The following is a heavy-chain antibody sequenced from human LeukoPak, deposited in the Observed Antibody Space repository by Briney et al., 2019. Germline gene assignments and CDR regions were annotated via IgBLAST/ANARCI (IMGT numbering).Heavy chain of an antibody. CDR2: IYSGGST. D-gene: IGHD3-22*01. CDR1: GFAVSSNY. CDR3: ARAQEGYYYDSSGYKNYYGMDV. V-gene: IGHV3-66*01. Sequence: PGGSLRLSCAASGFAVSSNYINWVRQAPGKGLEWISVIYSGGSTYYADSVKGRFTISRDNSKNTLYLQMNSLRAEDTAVYYCARAQEGYYYDSSGYKNYYGMDVWGQGTTVTVSS. J-gene: IGHJ6*02.